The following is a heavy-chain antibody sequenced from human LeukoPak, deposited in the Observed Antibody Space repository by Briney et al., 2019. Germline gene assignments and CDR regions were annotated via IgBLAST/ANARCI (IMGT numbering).Heavy chain of an antibody. V-gene: IGHV4-59*01. J-gene: IGHJ6*03. CDR2: IYYSGST. Sequence: PSETLSLTCTVSGGSISSYYWSWIRQPPGKGLEWIGYIYYSGSTNYNPSLKSRVTISVDTSKNQFSLKLSSVTAADTAVYYCARDLHSSSSDYYYYYMDAWGKGTTVTVSS. D-gene: IGHD6-6*01. CDR1: GGSISSYY. CDR3: ARDLHSSSSDYYYYYMDA.